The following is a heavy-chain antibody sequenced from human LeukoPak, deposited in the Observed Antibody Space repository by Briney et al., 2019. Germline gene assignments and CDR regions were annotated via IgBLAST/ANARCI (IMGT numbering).Heavy chain of an antibody. J-gene: IGHJ4*02. CDR2: MNPNSGNT. CDR3: ARVRKQWLVLDY. CDR1: GYTFTSYD. D-gene: IGHD6-19*01. Sequence: GASVKVSCKASGYTFTSYDINWVRQATGQGLEWMGWMNPNSGNTGYAQKFQGRVTMTRNTSISTAYTELSSLRSEDTAVYYCARVRKQWLVLDYWGQGTLVTVSS. V-gene: IGHV1-8*01.